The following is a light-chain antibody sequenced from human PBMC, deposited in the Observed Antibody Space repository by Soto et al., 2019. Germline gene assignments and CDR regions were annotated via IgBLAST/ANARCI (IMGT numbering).Light chain of an antibody. J-gene: IGKJ5*01. Sequence: VMTQSPLSLPLTPGEPASTSCTSSIILLHSHGYHYLDWYLQKPGQSPQLLIYLASNRASGVPDRFSGSGPGTDFTLKISRVEAEDVGVYYCMQVLQSPITFGQGTRLENK. CDR3: MQVLQSPIT. V-gene: IGKV2-28*01. CDR2: LAS. CDR1: IILLHSHGYHY.